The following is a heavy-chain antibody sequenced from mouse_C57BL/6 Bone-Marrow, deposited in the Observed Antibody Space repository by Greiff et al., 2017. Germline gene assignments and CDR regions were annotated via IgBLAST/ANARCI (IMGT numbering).Heavy chain of an antibody. V-gene: IGHV10-1*01. Sequence: DVMLVESGGGLVQPKGSLKLSCAASGFSFNTYAMNWVRQAPGKGLEWVARIRSKSNNYATYYADSVKDRFTISRDDSESMLYLQMNNLKTEDTAMYYCVRGGGSLAFFAYWGQGTLVTVSA. CDR3: VRGGGSLAFFAY. CDR2: IRSKSNNYAT. J-gene: IGHJ3*01. CDR1: GFSFNTYA.